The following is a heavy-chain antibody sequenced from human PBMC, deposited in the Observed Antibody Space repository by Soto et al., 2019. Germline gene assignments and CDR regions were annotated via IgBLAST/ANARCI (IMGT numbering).Heavy chain of an antibody. CDR2: ISGSGGST. Sequence: EVQLLESGGGLVQPGGSLRLSCAASGFTFSSYAMSWVRQAPGKGLEWVSAISGSGGSTYYADSVKGRFTISRDNSKNTLYLQMNSLRAEDTAVYYCAKDSLDDIVVVVAATFDYWGQGTLVTVSS. CDR3: AKDSLDDIVVVVAATFDY. CDR1: GFTFSSYA. V-gene: IGHV3-23*01. J-gene: IGHJ4*02. D-gene: IGHD2-15*01.